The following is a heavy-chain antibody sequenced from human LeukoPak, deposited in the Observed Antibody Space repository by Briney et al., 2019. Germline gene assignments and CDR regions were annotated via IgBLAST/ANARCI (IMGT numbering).Heavy chain of an antibody. CDR1: GGSISSGGYS. J-gene: IGHJ4*02. D-gene: IGHD5-12*01. V-gene: IGHV4-30-4*07. CDR3: ARGTVATPMY. CDR2: IYYSGST. Sequence: TLSLTCAVSGGSISSGGYSWSWIRQPPGKGLEWIGYIYYSGSTYYSPSLKSRVTISVDTSKNQFSLKLSSVTAADTAVYYCARGTVATPMYWGQGTLVTVSS.